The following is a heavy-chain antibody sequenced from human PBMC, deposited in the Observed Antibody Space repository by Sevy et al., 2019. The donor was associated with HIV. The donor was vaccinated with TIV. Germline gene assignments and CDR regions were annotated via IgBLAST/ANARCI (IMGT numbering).Heavy chain of an antibody. Sequence: SETLSLTCAVSGGSISSSNWWSWVRQPPGKGLGWIGEIYRSGSTNYNPSLKSRVTISVDKSKNQFSLKLSSVTAADTAVYYCARERCSSTSCYRGQNWFDPWGQGTLVTVSS. D-gene: IGHD2-2*01. J-gene: IGHJ5*02. V-gene: IGHV4-4*02. CDR2: IYRSGST. CDR3: ARERCSSTSCYRGQNWFDP. CDR1: GGSISSSNW.